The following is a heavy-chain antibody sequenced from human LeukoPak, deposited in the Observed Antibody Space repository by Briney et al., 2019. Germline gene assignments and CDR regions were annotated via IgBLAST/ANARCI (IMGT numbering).Heavy chain of an antibody. Sequence: PSETLSLTCTVSGGSFSSYYWSWIRQPPGKGLEWIGYIYYSGSTNYNPSLKSRVTISVDTSKNQFSLKLSSVTAADTAVYYCARAAGYGGNSGRFFDYWGQGTLVTVSS. CDR3: ARAAGYGGNSGRFFDY. D-gene: IGHD4-23*01. V-gene: IGHV4-59*01. CDR1: GGSFSSYY. J-gene: IGHJ4*02. CDR2: IYYSGST.